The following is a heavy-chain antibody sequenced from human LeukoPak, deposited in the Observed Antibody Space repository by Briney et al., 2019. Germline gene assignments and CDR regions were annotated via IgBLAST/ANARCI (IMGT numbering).Heavy chain of an antibody. CDR3: ARNAKAQNFWSGPIDY. CDR2: INHSGST. Sequence: SETLSLTCAVYGGSFSGYYWSWIRQPPGKGLEWIGEINHSGSTNYNPSLKSRVTISVDTSKNQFSLKLSSVTAADTAVYYCARNAKAQNFWSGPIDYWGQGTLVTVSS. CDR1: GGSFSGYY. V-gene: IGHV4-34*01. D-gene: IGHD3-3*01. J-gene: IGHJ4*02.